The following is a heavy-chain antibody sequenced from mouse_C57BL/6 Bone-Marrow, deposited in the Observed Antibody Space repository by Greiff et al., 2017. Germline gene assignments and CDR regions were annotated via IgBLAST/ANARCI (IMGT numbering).Heavy chain of an antibody. V-gene: IGHV1-19*01. CDR2: INPYNGGT. CDR1: GYTFTDYY. Sequence: VHVKQSGPVLVKPGASVKMSCKASGYTFTDYYMNWVKQSHGKSLEWIGVINPYNGGTSYNQKFKGKATLTVDKSSSTAYMELNSLTSEDSAVYYCARDYDYDWFAYWGQGTLVTVSA. D-gene: IGHD2-4*01. J-gene: IGHJ3*01. CDR3: ARDYDYDWFAY.